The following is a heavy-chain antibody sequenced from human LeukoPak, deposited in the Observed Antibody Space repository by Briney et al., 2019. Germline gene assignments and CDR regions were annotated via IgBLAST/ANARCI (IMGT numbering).Heavy chain of an antibody. D-gene: IGHD3-10*01. CDR3: ADRYEGSGSDDY. Sequence: SGPTLLYPTRTLTFTFTFSVVSLRTRAVGVGWIRQPPVKALEWLALIYWGEDQRYIPPLKSSLTITKDTSKNKVVLTMTNMDPVDTATYYCADRYEGSGSDDYWGRGTLVTVSS. CDR2: IYWGEDQ. V-gene: IGHV2-5*02. J-gene: IGHJ4*02. CDR1: VVSLRTRAVG.